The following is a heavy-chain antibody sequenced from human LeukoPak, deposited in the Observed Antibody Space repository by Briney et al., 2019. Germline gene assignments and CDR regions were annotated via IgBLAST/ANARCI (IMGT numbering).Heavy chain of an antibody. V-gene: IGHV4-39*01. D-gene: IGHD3-9*01. Sequence: PSETLSLTCAVSGGSVTSNSYYWGWIRQPPGKVLEWIGNIYYSATYYKPSLKSRVTISVDTSKSQFSLKLTSMTAADTAVYYCAATEYYDILTGLYVGFDPWGQGILVTVSS. CDR1: GGSVTSNSYY. CDR3: AATEYYDILTGLYVGFDP. J-gene: IGHJ5*02. CDR2: IYYSAT.